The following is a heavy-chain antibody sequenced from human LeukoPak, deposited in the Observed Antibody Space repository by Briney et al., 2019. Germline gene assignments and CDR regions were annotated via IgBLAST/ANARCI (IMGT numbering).Heavy chain of an antibody. CDR1: GFTFSFYW. J-gene: IGHJ4*02. V-gene: IGHV3-7*01. CDR3: ARFSDTGWYGHFDY. CDR2: IKKDGSEE. D-gene: IGHD6-19*01. Sequence: GGSLRLSCAASGFTFSFYWMSWVRQAPGKGLEWVANIKKDGSEEYYVDSVKGRFTITRDNAQNSLYLQMNSLRAEDTAVYYCARFSDTGWYGHFDYWGQGALVAVSS.